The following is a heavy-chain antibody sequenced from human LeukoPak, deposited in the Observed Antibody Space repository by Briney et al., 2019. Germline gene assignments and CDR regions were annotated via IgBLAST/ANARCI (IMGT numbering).Heavy chain of an antibody. Sequence: PSETLSLTCTVSGASISSYYWGWIRQPPGKGLEWIGNIFYSGSTYYGPSLKSRLTISLDTSKNQFSLNLTSVTAADTAVYYCVRVGPFGMSSGYWFDPWGQGTQVTVSS. CDR2: IFYSGST. D-gene: IGHD3-16*01. V-gene: IGHV4-59*12. CDR1: GASISSYY. CDR3: VRVGPFGMSSGYWFDP. J-gene: IGHJ5*02.